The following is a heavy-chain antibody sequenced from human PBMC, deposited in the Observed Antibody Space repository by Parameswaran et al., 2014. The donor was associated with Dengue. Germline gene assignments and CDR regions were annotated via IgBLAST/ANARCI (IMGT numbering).Heavy chain of an antibody. J-gene: IGHJ4*02. V-gene: IGHV3-11*01. CDR3: ARDVRDGYEIG. Sequence: RWIRQPPGKGLEWVSYISSSGSTIYYADSVKGRFTISRDNAKNSLYLQMNSLRAEDTAVYYCARDVRDGYEIGWGQGTLVTVSS. CDR2: ISSSGSTI. D-gene: IGHD5-24*01.